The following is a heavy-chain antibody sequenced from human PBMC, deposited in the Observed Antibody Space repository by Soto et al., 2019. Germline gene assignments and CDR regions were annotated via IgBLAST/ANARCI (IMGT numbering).Heavy chain of an antibody. D-gene: IGHD1-1*01. CDR2: IGSSGDT. Sequence: GGSLRLSCVASGFTFTNYAMRWVRQAPGKGLEWVSSIGSSGDTHYADSVQGRFIISRDISKNTLYLQMDSLRTEDTAIYYCAKEAPRGQLLQPPPRSFGSWGQGTLVTVSS. CDR1: GFTFTNYA. V-gene: IGHV3-23*01. CDR3: AKEAPRGQLLQPPPRSFGS. J-gene: IGHJ4*02.